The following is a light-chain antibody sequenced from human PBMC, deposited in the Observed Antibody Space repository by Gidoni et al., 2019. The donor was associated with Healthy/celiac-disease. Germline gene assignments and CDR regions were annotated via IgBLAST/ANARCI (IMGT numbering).Light chain of an antibody. V-gene: IGKV1-39*01. CDR1: QSISSY. CDR2: AAS. J-gene: IGKJ2*01. CDR3: QQSYSTPYT. Sequence: DIQMPPSPSSLSASVGDRVTITGRASQSISSYLNWYQQKPGKAPKLLIYAASSLQSGVPSRFSGSGSGTDFTLTISSLQPEDFATYYCQQSYSTPYTFXXXTKLEIK.